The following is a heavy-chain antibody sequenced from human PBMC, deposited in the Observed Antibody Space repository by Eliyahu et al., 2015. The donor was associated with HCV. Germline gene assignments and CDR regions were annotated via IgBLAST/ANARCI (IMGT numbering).Heavy chain of an antibody. J-gene: IGHJ4*02. CDR1: GFXFSXYA. CDR2: ISGSGGST. D-gene: IGHD6-19*01. V-gene: IGHV3-23*01. CDR3: AKAPGGLGPVPYYFDY. Sequence: EVQLLESGGGLVQPGGSLRLSCAASGFXFSXYAMSWVRQAPGKGLEWVSAISGSGGSTYYADSVKGRFTISRDNSKNTLYLQMNSLRAEDTAVYYCAKAPGGLGPVPYYFDYWGQGTLVTVSS.